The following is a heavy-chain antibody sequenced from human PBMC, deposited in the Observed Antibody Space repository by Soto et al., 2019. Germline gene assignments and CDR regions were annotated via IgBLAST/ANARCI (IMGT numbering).Heavy chain of an antibody. CDR1: GFTLDKYT. Sequence: PGGSLRLSCAAFGFTLDKYTMGWVRQAPGKELERVAESFSSGGTQYADSVKGRFTISRDNAKNSLYLQMNSLRAEDTAVYYCARGSYCSGGSCRGGYYYYYYMDVWGKGTTVTVSS. D-gene: IGHD2-15*01. J-gene: IGHJ6*03. CDR2: SFSSGGT. V-gene: IGHV3-48*01. CDR3: ARGSYCSGGSCRGGYYYYYYMDV.